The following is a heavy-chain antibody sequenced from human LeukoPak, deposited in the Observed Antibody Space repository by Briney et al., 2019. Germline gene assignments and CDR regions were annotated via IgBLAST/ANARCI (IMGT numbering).Heavy chain of an antibody. D-gene: IGHD6-19*01. CDR2: IYYSGST. CDR3: ARTSHSSGWVDY. Sequence: SQTLSLTCTVSGGSISSGGYYWSWIRQHPGKGLEWIGYIYYSGSTYYNPSLKSRVTISVDTSKNQFSLKLSSVTAADTAVYYCARTSHSSGWVDYWGQGTLVTVSS. V-gene: IGHV4-31*03. CDR1: GGSISSGGYY. J-gene: IGHJ4*02.